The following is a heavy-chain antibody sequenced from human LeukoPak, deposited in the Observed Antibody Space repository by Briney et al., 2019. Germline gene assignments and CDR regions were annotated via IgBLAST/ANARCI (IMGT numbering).Heavy chain of an antibody. Sequence: GGSLRLSCAASGFPFSSYWMHWVRQAPGKGLEWVSGISWNSGSIGYADSVKGRFTISRDNAKNSLYLQMNSLRAEDTALYYCAKGEAHDYGDYFDYWGQGTLVTVSS. D-gene: IGHD4-17*01. CDR2: ISWNSGSI. CDR1: GFPFSSYW. CDR3: AKGEAHDYGDYFDY. V-gene: IGHV3-9*01. J-gene: IGHJ4*02.